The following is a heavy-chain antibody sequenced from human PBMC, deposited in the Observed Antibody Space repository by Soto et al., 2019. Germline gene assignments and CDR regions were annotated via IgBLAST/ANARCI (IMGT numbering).Heavy chain of an antibody. J-gene: IGHJ4*02. CDR3: TRGVQLWLPDY. CDR2: ITWTNGEI. V-gene: IGHV3-9*02. D-gene: IGHD5-18*01. Sequence: EVHLVESGGGLVQPGRSLRLSCVGSGFFPDAYAMHWVRQAPGKGLEWVSGITWTNGEIGYADSVKGRFTLSRDKAKNSLFLQMDSLRTDDTALYYCTRGVQLWLPDYWGQGTLVIVSS. CDR1: GFFPDAYA.